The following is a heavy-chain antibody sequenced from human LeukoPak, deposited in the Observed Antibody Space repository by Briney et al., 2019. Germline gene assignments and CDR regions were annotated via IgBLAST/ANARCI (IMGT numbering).Heavy chain of an antibody. V-gene: IGHV5-51*01. CDR1: GYSFPNYW. CDR2: IYPGDSNT. J-gene: IGHJ4*02. D-gene: IGHD2-2*01. Sequence: GESLKISCKGSGYSFPNYWIGWVRQVPGKGLEWMGIIYPGDSNTRYSPSFQGQVTMSADKSINTAYLQWSSLKASDTAMYYCARRQGCSSTSCPPDSWGQGTLVTVSS. CDR3: ARRQGCSSTSCPPDS.